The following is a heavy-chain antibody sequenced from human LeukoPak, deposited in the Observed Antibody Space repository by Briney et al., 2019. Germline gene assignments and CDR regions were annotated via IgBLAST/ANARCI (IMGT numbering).Heavy chain of an antibody. D-gene: IGHD2/OR15-2a*01. CDR2: IWSDTTNK. Sequence: PGRSLRLSCAASGFTFSCYAMHWVRQAPGKGLEWVAVIWSDTTNKYYADSVKGRFTISRDNSKNTLYLQMSSLRAEDTAMYYCARCKYYYYMDVWGKGTTVTVSS. V-gene: IGHV3-33*01. CDR1: GFTFSCYA. CDR3: ARCKYYYYMDV. J-gene: IGHJ6*03.